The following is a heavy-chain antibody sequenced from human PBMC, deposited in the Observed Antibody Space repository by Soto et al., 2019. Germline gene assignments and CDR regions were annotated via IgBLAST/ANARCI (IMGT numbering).Heavy chain of an antibody. J-gene: IGHJ4*02. CDR2: IIPMSGKA. D-gene: IGHD1-1*01. CDR3: AIGWNDFPH. Sequence: QVKLVQSGAEVKKPGSSVKVSCKASGGTFNSYVISWVRQAPGQGLQCMGGIIPMSGKANYARNFQGRVTITADESRSTVYMELSRLSSEDTAVYYCAIGWNDFPHWGQGTLVTVYS. CDR1: GGTFNSYV. V-gene: IGHV1-69*01.